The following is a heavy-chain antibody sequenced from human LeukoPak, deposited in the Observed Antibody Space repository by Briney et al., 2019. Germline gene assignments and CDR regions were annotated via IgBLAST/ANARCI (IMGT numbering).Heavy chain of an antibody. CDR2: ISGSGGST. J-gene: IGHJ4*02. V-gene: IGHV3-23*01. D-gene: IGHD2-15*01. Sequence: PGGSLRLSCAASGFTFSSYAMSWVRLAPGKGLEWVSAISGSGGSTYYADSVKGRFTISRDNSKNTQYLQMNSLRAEDTAVYYCAKGGYCSGGSCYSDLDYWGQGTLVTVSS. CDR1: GFTFSSYA. CDR3: AKGGYCSGGSCYSDLDY.